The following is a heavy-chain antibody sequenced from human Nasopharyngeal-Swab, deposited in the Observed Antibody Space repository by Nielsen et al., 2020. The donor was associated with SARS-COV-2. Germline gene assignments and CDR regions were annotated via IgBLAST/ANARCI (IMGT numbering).Heavy chain of an antibody. V-gene: IGHV3-53*01. CDR1: GFTFSSYS. J-gene: IGHJ3*02. CDR3: ARLGLRYSADAFDI. D-gene: IGHD3-9*01. Sequence: GESLKISCAASGFTFSSYSMNWVRQAPGKGLEWVSVIYSCGSTDYADSVKGRFTISRDNSQNTLYLQMNSLRAEDTAVYYCARLGLRYSADAFDIWGQGTMVTVSS. CDR2: IYSCGST.